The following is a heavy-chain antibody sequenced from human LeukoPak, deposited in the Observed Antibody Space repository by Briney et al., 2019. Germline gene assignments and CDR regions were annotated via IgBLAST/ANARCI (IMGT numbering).Heavy chain of an antibody. J-gene: IGHJ4*02. V-gene: IGHV1-2*02. CDR3: ASNNYDFWSGYYTPPYY. CDR2: INPNSGGT. D-gene: IGHD3-3*01. Sequence: ASVKVSCKASGYTFTGYYMHWVRQAPGQGLEWMGWINPNSGGTNYAQKFQGRVTMTRDTSISTAYMELSRLRSDDTAVYYCASNNYDFWSGYYTPPYYWGQGTLVTVSS. CDR1: GYTFTGYY.